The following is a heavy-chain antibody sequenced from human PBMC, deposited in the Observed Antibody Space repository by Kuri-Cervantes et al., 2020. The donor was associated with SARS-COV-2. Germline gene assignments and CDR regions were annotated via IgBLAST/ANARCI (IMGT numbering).Heavy chain of an antibody. J-gene: IGHJ3*02. Sequence: ASVKVSCKASGYTFTSYYMHWVRQAPGQGLEWMGIINPSGGSTSYAQKFQGRVTMTRDTSTSTVYMELSSLRSEDTAVYYCARTLKEAAGTNAFDIWGQGTMVTVSS. CDR1: GYTFTSYY. CDR3: ARTLKEAAGTNAFDI. V-gene: IGHV1-46*01. CDR2: INPSGGST. D-gene: IGHD6-13*01.